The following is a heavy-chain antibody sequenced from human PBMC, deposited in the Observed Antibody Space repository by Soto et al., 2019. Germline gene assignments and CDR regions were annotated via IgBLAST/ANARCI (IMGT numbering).Heavy chain of an antibody. CDR2: IWYDGSNK. J-gene: IGHJ6*02. CDR3: AREGTYYYYGMDV. CDR1: GFTFRSYG. D-gene: IGHD3-10*01. V-gene: IGHV3-33*01. Sequence: AGGSLRLSCAASGFTFRSYGMHWVRQAPGKGLEWVAVIWYDGSNKYYAGSVKGRFTISRDNSKNTLYLQMNSLRAEDTAVYYCAREGTYYYYGMDVWGQGTTVTVSS.